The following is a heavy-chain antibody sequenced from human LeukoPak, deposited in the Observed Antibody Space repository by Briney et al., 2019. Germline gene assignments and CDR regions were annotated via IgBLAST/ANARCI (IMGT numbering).Heavy chain of an antibody. D-gene: IGHD3-16*01. CDR2: INHSGST. V-gene: IGHV4-34*01. J-gene: IGHJ4*02. CDR3: AREGGYFDY. CDR1: GGSFSGYY. Sequence: SETLSLTCAAYGGSFSGYYWSWIRQPPGKGLEWIGEINHSGSTNYNPSLKSRVTISVDTSKNQFSLKLSSVTAADTAVYYCAREGGYFDYWGQGTLVTVSS.